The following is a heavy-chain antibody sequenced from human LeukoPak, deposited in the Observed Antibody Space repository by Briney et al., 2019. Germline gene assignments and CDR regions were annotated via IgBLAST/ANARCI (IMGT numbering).Heavy chain of an antibody. CDR2: TSYSEGS. J-gene: IGHJ4*02. Sequence: PSETLSLTCTVSGGSVSRGGYYWNWIRQHPGKGLEWIGFTSYSEGSYYSPSLMSRITISVDRSQNQFSLKMRDVTAADTAVYCCAAADWESFYFDSWGQGALVAVSS. D-gene: IGHD1-26*01. CDR1: GGSVSRGGYY. CDR3: AAADWESFYFDS. V-gene: IGHV4-31*03.